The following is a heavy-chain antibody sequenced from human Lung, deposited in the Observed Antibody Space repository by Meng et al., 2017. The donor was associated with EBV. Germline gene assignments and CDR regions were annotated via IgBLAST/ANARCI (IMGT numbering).Heavy chain of an antibody. CDR3: AHIIVARPFDY. V-gene: IGHV2-5*02. CDR1: GISLRTRGVG. J-gene: IGHJ4*02. CDR2: IYWDDDK. Sequence: QITLKDSGPTLVNPTLTLPLTCTFSGISLRTRGVGVGWIRQPPGKALEWLALIYWDDDKRYSPSLKSRLTITKDTSKNQVVLTMTNMDPVDAATYYCAHIIVARPFDYWGQGTLVTVSS. D-gene: IGHD6-6*01.